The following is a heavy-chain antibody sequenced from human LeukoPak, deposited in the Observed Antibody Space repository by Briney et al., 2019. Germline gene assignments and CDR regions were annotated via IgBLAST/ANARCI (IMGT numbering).Heavy chain of an antibody. CDR1: GYTFTSYG. CDR3: ARDSHDYVWGSLGY. CDR2: ISAYNGNT. D-gene: IGHD3-16*01. V-gene: IGHV1-18*04. Sequence: GASVKVSCKASGYTFTSYGISWVRQAPGQGLEWMGWISAYNGNTNYAQELQGRVTMTTDTSTSTAYMELRSLRSDDTAVYYCARDSHDYVWGSLGYWGQGTLVTVSS. J-gene: IGHJ4*02.